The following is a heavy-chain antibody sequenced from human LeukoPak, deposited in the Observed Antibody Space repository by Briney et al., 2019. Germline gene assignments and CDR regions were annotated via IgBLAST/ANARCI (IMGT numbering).Heavy chain of an antibody. CDR2: IYHSGST. Sequence: SGTLSLTCAVSGGSISSDNWWSWVRQPPGKGLEWIGEIYHSGSTNYNPSLKSRVSISVDKSKNQFSLKLSSVTAADTAVYYCARGGGQLGVAEYFQHWGQGTLVTVSS. CDR1: GGSISSDNW. V-gene: IGHV4-4*02. CDR3: ARGGGQLGVAEYFQH. D-gene: IGHD6-6*01. J-gene: IGHJ1*01.